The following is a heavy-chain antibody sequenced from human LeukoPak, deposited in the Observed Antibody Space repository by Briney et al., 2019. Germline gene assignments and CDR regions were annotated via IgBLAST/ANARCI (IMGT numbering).Heavy chain of an antibody. Sequence: SETLSLTCAVYGGSFSDYYWSWIRQPPGKGLEWIGEINHSVGTNYNPSLKSRVTISEDMSNNQFTLKLSSVTAADTAVYYCARGGGSGSYLDRLDYWGQGTLVTVSS. CDR3: ARGGGSGSYLDRLDY. CDR1: GGSFSDYY. V-gene: IGHV4-34*01. CDR2: INHSVGT. J-gene: IGHJ4*02. D-gene: IGHD1-26*01.